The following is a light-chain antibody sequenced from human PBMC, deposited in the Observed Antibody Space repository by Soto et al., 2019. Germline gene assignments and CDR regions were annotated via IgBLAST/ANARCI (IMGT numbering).Light chain of an antibody. Sequence: DIQMTQSPSSLSASVGDRVIITCRASQGIRNDVGWYQQKPGKAPTRLIYAAASLQRGVPSRFSGSGYGKEFTLTISTLQPEDCATYCCIQHNSYTPTFGQGTKVEIK. CDR3: IQHNSYTPT. CDR1: QGIRND. CDR2: AAA. V-gene: IGKV1-17*01. J-gene: IGKJ1*01.